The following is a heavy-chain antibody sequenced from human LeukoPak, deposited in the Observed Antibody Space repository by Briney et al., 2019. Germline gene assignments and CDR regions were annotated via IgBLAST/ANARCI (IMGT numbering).Heavy chain of an antibody. J-gene: IGHJ3*02. CDR3: ATGAVGATDDAFDI. CDR2: IYTSGST. V-gene: IGHV4-61*02. CDR1: GGSISSGSYY. Sequence: PSQTLSLTCTVSGGSISSGSYYWSWIRQPAGKGLEWIGRIYTSGSTNYNPSLKSRVTISVDTSKNQFSLKLSSVTAADTAEYYCATGAVGATDDAFDIWGQGTMVTVSS. D-gene: IGHD1-26*01.